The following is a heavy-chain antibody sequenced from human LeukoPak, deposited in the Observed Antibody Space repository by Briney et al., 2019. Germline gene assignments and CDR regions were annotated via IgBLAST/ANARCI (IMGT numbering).Heavy chain of an antibody. CDR1: GFTFSVAA. CDR2: IGASGEST. CDR3: AKDIQLST. J-gene: IGHJ3*01. V-gene: IGHV3-23*01. Sequence: GGSLRLSCAASGFTFSVAAMTWVRQAPGKGLEWVSLIGASGESTYYADSAKGRFTISRDNSKNTLSLQMNSLRVEDTAMYFCAKDIQLSTWGLGTMVTVSS. D-gene: IGHD5-24*01.